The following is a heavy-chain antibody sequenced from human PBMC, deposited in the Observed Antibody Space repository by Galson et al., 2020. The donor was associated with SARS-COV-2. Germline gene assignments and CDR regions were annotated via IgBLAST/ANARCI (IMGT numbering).Heavy chain of an antibody. CDR2: IYPGDSDT. CDR1: GYSFTSYW. CDR3: ARPTFEYSSSSDYYGMDV. D-gene: IGHD6-6*01. V-gene: IGHV5-51*01. J-gene: IGHJ6*02. Sequence: KIGESLKISCKGSGYSFTSYWIGWVRQMPGKGLEWMGIIYPGDSDTRYSPSFQGQVTISADKSISTAYLQWSSLKASDTAMYYCARPTFEYSSSSDYYGMDVWGQGTTVTVSS.